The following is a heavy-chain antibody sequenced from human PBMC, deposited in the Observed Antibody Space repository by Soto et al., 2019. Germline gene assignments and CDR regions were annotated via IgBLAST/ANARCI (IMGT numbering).Heavy chain of an antibody. D-gene: IGHD6-6*01. CDR1: GYSFTSYW. J-gene: IGHJ6*02. V-gene: IGHV5-51*01. CDR3: ARPSYSTSRYYGLDV. CDR2: IYPGDSDI. Sequence: GESLKISCKGSGYSFTSYWIAWVRQVPGKGLELMGVIYPGDSDIRYSPSFQGQVTISADKSISTAYLQWSSLKASDTAMYYCARPSYSTSRYYGLDVWGQGTTVTVSS.